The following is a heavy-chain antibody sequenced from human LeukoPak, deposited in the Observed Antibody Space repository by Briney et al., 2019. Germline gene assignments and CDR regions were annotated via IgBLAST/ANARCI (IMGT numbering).Heavy chain of an antibody. V-gene: IGHV4-39*01. CDR1: GGSISSSSYC. CDR3: ARHRLSGNWFDP. J-gene: IGHJ5*02. Sequence: SETLSLTCTVSGGSISSSSYCWGWIRQPPGKGLEWIGSIYYSGSTYYNPSLKSRVTISVDTSKNQFSLKLSSVTAADTAVYYCARHRLSGNWFDPWGQGTLVTVSS. CDR2: IYYSGST.